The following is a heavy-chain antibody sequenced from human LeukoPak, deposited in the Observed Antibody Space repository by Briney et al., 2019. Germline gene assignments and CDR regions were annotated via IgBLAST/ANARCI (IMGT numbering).Heavy chain of an antibody. D-gene: IGHD5-18*01. V-gene: IGHV3-7*01. CDR1: GFTFSAYW. CDR2: LKQDGSEK. CDR3: ASGLSEARGYSSTDY. Sequence: GGSLGLSCAASGFTFSAYWMSWVRQAPGKGLEWVANLKQDGSEKYYVDSVKGRFTISRDNSKNTLYLQMNSLRAEDTAVYYCASGLSEARGYSSTDYWGQGTLVTVSS. J-gene: IGHJ4*02.